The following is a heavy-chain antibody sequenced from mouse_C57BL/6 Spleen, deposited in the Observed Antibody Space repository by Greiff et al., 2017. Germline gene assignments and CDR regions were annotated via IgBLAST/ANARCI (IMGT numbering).Heavy chain of an antibody. D-gene: IGHD1-1*02. CDR1: GFTFSNYW. J-gene: IGHJ4*01. CDR3: TGGWGSFYAMDY. Sequence: EVKVVESGGGLVQPGGSMKLSCVASGFTFSNYWMNWVRQSPEKGLEWVAQIRLKSDNYATHYAESVKGRFTISRDDSKSSVYLQMNNLRAEDTGIYYCTGGWGSFYAMDYWGQGTSVTVSS. V-gene: IGHV6-3*01. CDR2: IRLKSDNYAT.